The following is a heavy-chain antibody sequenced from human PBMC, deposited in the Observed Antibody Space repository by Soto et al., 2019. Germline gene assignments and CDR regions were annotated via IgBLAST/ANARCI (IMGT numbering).Heavy chain of an antibody. J-gene: IGHJ4*02. CDR2: IIPIFGTA. V-gene: IGHV1-69*13. D-gene: IGHD4-17*01. CDR3: ARDDYGGNSFDY. CDR1: GGTFSSYA. Sequence: SVKVSCKASGGTFSSYAISWVRQAPGQGLEWMGGIIPIFGTANYAQKFQGRVTITADESTSTAYMELSSLRSEDTAVYYCARDDYGGNSFDYWXQGXLVXVSS.